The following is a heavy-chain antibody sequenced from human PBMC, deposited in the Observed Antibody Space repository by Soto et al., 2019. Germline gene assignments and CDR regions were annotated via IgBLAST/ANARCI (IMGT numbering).Heavy chain of an antibody. CDR2: INSDGSST. D-gene: IGHD3-3*01. CDR1: GFTFSSYW. V-gene: IGHV3-74*01. Sequence: GGSLSLSCAASGFTFSSYWMHWVRQAPGKGLVWVSRINSDGSSTSYADSVKGRFTISRDNAKNTLYLQMNSLRAEDTAVYYCARDSITIFGVVTFAMDVWGKGTTVTVSS. CDR3: ARDSITIFGVVTFAMDV. J-gene: IGHJ6*03.